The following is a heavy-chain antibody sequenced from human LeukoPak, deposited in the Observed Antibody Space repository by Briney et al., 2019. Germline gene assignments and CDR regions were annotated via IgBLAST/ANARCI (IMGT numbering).Heavy chain of an antibody. CDR3: AKTQVVVIEDDAFDI. D-gene: IGHD3-22*01. CDR2: ISYDGSNK. V-gene: IGHV3-30-3*02. J-gene: IGHJ3*02. Sequence: PGGSLRLSCAASGFTFSSYAMHWVRQAPGKGLEWVAVISYDGSNKYYADSVKGRFTISRDNSKNTLYLQMNSLRAEDTAVYYCAKTQVVVIEDDAFDIWGQGTMVTVSS. CDR1: GFTFSSYA.